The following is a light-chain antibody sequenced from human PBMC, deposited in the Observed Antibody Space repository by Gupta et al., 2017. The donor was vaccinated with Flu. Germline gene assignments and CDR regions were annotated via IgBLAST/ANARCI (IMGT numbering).Light chain of an antibody. V-gene: IGKV2-28*01. CDR1: QSLLHSNGYNY. J-gene: IGKJ2*01. Sequence: DIVMTQSALSLPVTPGEPASISCRSSQSLLHSNGYNYLDWYLQKPGQSPQLMIYWGSTRASGGPARFSGRGSVKDFTLKSSRGEAEDVGVYYVMQYLQKGTFGQGTKLEIK. CDR3: MQYLQKGT. CDR2: WGS.